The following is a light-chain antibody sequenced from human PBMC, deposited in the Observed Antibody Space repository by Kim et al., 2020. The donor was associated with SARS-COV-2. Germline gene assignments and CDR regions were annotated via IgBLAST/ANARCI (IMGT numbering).Light chain of an antibody. V-gene: IGKV1-8*01. CDR2: TTF. Sequence: ASTGDRVTITWRASEGVSRNLAWYQQTPGKVPKLLIHTTFFLESGVPSRFSGSGSGTDFTLTISGLQSEDFATYYCLQYDSYPWAFGPGTKVDIK. CDR1: EGVSRN. J-gene: IGKJ1*01. CDR3: LQYDSYPWA.